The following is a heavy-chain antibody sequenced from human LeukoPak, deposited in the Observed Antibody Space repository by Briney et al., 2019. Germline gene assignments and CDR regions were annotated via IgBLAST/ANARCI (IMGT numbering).Heavy chain of an antibody. CDR3: AKPHYLKKYY. V-gene: IGHV3-23*01. J-gene: IGHJ4*01. Sequence: GGSLRLSCAASGFTFSDYAMNWVRQAPGKGLEWVSTISGSGGSTYYAGSVKGRFTISRDNSKNTLYLQMNSLRAEDTAVYYCAKPHYLKKYYWGQGTLVTGPS. CDR2: ISGSGGST. CDR1: GFTFSDYA. D-gene: IGHD3-10*01.